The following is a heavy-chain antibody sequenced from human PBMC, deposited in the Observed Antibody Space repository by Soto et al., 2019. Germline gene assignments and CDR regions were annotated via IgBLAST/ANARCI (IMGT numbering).Heavy chain of an antibody. D-gene: IGHD5-18*01. CDR1: GYTFTSYE. V-gene: IGHV1-8*01. Sequence: QVQLVQSGAEVKKPGASVKVSCKASGYTFTSYEINWVRQATGQGLEWMGWMKPNNDNTGYAQKFQGRVTMTRNTSISTAYLELSSLRSEDTAVYYCARLHRGYNYGTGYFYYGMDVWGQGTTVTVSS. CDR2: MKPNNDNT. CDR3: ARLHRGYNYGTGYFYYGMDV. J-gene: IGHJ6*02.